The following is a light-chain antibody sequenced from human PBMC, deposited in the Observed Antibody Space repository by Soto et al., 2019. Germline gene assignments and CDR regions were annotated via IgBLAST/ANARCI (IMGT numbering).Light chain of an antibody. CDR2: VAS. V-gene: IGKV3-20*01. J-gene: IGKJ2*01. CDR3: QQYGDSVFT. CDR1: QSVNSNM. Sequence: EIVLTQSPGTLSLSPGERATLSCRASQSVNSNMLAWFQQRPGQAPRLLMYVASIRATGIPDRFSGSGTGTDFTLTISRLEPEDVAVYYCQQYGDSVFTFGQGPKLEIK.